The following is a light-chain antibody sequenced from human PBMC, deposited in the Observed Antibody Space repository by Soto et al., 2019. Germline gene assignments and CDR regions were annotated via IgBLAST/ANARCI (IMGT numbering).Light chain of an antibody. Sequence: EIVLTQSPGTLSLSPGERATLSCRASESVSSSSLAWYQQKPGQAPRLLIYGASTRATDIPARFSGSGSGTDFTLTISSLEPEDFAVYYCQQRSNWPLTFGQGTRLEIK. V-gene: IGKV3D-20*02. J-gene: IGKJ5*01. CDR3: QQRSNWPLT. CDR1: ESVSSSS. CDR2: GAS.